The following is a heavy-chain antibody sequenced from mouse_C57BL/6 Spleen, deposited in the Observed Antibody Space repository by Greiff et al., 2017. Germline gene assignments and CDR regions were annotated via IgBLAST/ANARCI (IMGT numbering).Heavy chain of an antibody. V-gene: IGHV5-9*01. CDR1: GFTFSSYT. CDR3: ARHDYYGSSYFDY. Sequence: DVKLVESGGGLVKPGGSLKLSCAASGFTFSSYTMSWVRQTPEKRLEWVATISGGGGNTYYPDSVKGRFTISRDNAKNTLYLQMSSLRSEDTALYYCARHDYYGSSYFDYWGQGTTLTVSS. J-gene: IGHJ2*01. D-gene: IGHD1-1*01. CDR2: ISGGGGNT.